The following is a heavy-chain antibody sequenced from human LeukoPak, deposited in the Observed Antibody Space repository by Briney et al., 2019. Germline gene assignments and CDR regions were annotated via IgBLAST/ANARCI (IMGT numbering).Heavy chain of an antibody. Sequence: GASVKVSCKASGYTFTSYYMHWVRQAPGQGLEWMGIINPSGGSTSYAQKFQGRVTMTGDMSTSTVYMELSSLRSEDTAVYYCARDLLLDYYGSGSLGDYWGQGTLVTVSS. CDR1: GYTFTSYY. D-gene: IGHD3-10*01. J-gene: IGHJ4*02. CDR3: ARDLLLDYYGSGSLGDY. CDR2: INPSGGST. V-gene: IGHV1-46*01.